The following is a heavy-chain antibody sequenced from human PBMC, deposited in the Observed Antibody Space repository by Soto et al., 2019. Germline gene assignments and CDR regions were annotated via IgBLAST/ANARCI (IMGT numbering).Heavy chain of an antibody. CDR2: IYYSGST. Sequence: SETLSLTCTVSGGTISSWYWSWIRQPPGKGLEWIGYIYYSGSTNCNPSLKSRVTISVDASKNQLSLKLSSVTAADTAVYYCARRYGSAIDYWGQGTLVTVSS. V-gene: IGHV4-59*08. D-gene: IGHD1-26*01. J-gene: IGHJ4*02. CDR3: ARRYGSAIDY. CDR1: GGTISSWY.